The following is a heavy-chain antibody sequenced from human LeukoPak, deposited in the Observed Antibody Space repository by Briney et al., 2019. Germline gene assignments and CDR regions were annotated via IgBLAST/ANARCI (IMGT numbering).Heavy chain of an antibody. D-gene: IGHD2-21*02. CDR2: IYYSGST. CDR3: ARGQPLLSEGYFDY. V-gene: IGHV4-30-4*01. J-gene: IGHJ4*02. CDR1: GGSISSGDYY. Sequence: PSETLSLTCTVSGGSISSGDYYWSWIRQPPGKGLEWIGYIYYSGSTYYNPSLKGRVTISVDTSKNQFSLKLSSVTAADTAVYYCARGQPLLSEGYFDYWGQGTLVTVSS.